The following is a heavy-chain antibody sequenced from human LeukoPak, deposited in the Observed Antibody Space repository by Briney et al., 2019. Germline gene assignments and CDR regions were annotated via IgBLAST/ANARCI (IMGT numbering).Heavy chain of an antibody. J-gene: IGHJ4*02. CDR1: GGSISSYY. D-gene: IGHD6-13*01. CDR2: IYYSGST. V-gene: IGHV4-59*08. Sequence: PSETLSLTCTVSGGSISSYYWSWIRQPPGKGLEWIGYIYYSGSTNYNPSLKSRVTISVDTSKNQFSLKLSSLTAADTAVYYCARSRSWLYYFDYWGQGTLVTVSS. CDR3: ARSRSWLYYFDY.